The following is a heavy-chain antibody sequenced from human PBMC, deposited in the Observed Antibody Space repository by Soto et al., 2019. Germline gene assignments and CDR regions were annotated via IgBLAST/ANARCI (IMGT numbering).Heavy chain of an antibody. D-gene: IGHD3-10*01. CDR2: IIPILGIA. V-gene: IGHV1-69*02. J-gene: IGHJ6*02. CDR3: ASVWFGDWYGMDV. Sequence: QVQLVQSGAEVKKPGSSVKVSCMASGGTFSSYTISWVRQAPGQGLEWMGRIIPILGIANYAQKFKGRVTITADQSTTTVYMEPSSVRSEYTAVYYCASVWFGDWYGMDVWGQGTTVTVSS. CDR1: GGTFSSYT.